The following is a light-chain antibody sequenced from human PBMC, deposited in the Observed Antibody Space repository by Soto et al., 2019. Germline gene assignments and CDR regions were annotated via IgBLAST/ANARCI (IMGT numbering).Light chain of an antibody. Sequence: DIQITQSPSSVSASVGERVTITCRASQDISSWVAWYQQKPGKAPKLLISAASSLQSGVPRRFSGSGSGTDFTLIISSLQPEDFATYFCQQGDSFPFTFGGGTKVDI. V-gene: IGKV1-12*01. J-gene: IGKJ4*01. CDR2: AAS. CDR1: QDISSW. CDR3: QQGDSFPFT.